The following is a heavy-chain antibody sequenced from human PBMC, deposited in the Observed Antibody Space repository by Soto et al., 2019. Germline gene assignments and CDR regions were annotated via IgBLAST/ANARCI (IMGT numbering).Heavy chain of an antibody. CDR2: ISSSSSYI. CDR3: FIAVAGSFAPDF. V-gene: IGHV3-21*01. Sequence: PGGSLRLSCAASGFTFSSYSMNWVRQAPGKGLEWVSYISSSSSYIYYADSVKGRFTISRDNAKNSLYLQMNSLRAEDTAVYYCFIAVAGSFAPDFWGQGTLVTVSS. D-gene: IGHD6-19*01. CDR1: GFTFSSYS. J-gene: IGHJ4*02.